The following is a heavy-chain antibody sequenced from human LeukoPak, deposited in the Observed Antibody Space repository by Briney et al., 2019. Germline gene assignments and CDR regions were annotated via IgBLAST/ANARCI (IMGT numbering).Heavy chain of an antibody. D-gene: IGHD3-22*01. CDR1: GFTFSEYY. CDR2: ISGSGSNI. J-gene: IGHJ4*02. Sequence: PGGSLRLSCAASGFTFSEYYMSWIRQARGEGLEWVSYISGSGSNIYYADSVKGRFTISRDNTKNSLFLQMNSLRAEDTAVYYCASDPARDYYDSSGYFRWVDYWGQGTLVTVSS. CDR3: ASDPARDYYDSSGYFRWVDY. V-gene: IGHV3-11*01.